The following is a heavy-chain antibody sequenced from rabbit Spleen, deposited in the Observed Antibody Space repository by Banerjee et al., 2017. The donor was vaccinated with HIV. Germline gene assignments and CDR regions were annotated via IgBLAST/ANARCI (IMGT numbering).Heavy chain of an antibody. CDR2: ILSSGTFR. V-gene: IGHV1S45*01. CDR1: GFSFSSSYW. J-gene: IGHJ3*01. D-gene: IGHD7-1*01. CDR3: ARRDSDIAAGYIL. Sequence: EESGGDLVKPEGSLTLTCTASGFSFSSSYWICWVRQTPGKGLELSACILSSGTFRWYGSWAKGRFTISKTSSTTVTLQMTSLTVADTGTYFCARRDSDIAAGYILWGQGTLVTVS.